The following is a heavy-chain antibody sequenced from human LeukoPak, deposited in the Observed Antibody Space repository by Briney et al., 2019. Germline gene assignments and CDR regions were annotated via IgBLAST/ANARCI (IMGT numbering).Heavy chain of an antibody. J-gene: IGHJ3*02. CDR2: IRYDGSNK. V-gene: IGHV3-30*02. D-gene: IGHD3-3*01. CDR3: TRVFRPSLTVFIIRGAFDI. Sequence: PGGSLRLSCAASGFTFSSYGMHWVREAPGEGLGWVAFIRYDGSNKYYADSVKGRFTISRDNSKNTLYLQMDSLRAEDTAVYYCTRVFRPSLTVFIIRGAFDIWGQGTMVTVSS. CDR1: GFTFSSYG.